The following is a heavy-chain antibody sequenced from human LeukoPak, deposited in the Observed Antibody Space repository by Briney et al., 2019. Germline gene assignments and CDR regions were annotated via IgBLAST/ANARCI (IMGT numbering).Heavy chain of an antibody. CDR1: GYSLIEVA. CDR2: FDPEDGEDGET. V-gene: IGHV1-24*01. J-gene: IGHJ4*02. D-gene: IGHD1-1*01. CDR3: AMTDRYAGRPFDY. Sequence: ASVKVSCKVSGYSLIEVAMHWVRQAPGKGLEWVGSFDPEDGEDGETHYGQKFQGRVTMTEDASTGTAYMELSSLTSEDTAVYYCAMTDRYAGRPFDYWGQGTLVTVSS.